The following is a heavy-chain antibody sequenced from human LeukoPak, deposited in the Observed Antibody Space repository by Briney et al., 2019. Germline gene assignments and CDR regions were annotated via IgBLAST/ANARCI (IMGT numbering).Heavy chain of an antibody. CDR1: GGSISSYY. CDR2: IYYSGST. D-gene: IGHD1-26*01. CDR3: ARYSGSYYGYFDY. V-gene: IGHV4-59*01. Sequence: SETLSLTCTVSGGSISSYYWSWIRQPPGKGLEWIGYIYYSGSTNYNPSLKSRVTISVDTSKNQFSLKLSSVTAADTAVYYCARYSGSYYGYFDYWGRGTLVTVSS. J-gene: IGHJ4*02.